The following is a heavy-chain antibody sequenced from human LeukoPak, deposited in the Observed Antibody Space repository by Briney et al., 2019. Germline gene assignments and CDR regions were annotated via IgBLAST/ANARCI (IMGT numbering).Heavy chain of an antibody. CDR3: ARTQSYGSGSYYNVFPYYYYGMDV. CDR2: IIPIFGTA. D-gene: IGHD3-10*01. J-gene: IGHJ6*02. CDR1: GGTFSSYA. V-gene: IGHV1-69*13. Sequence: SVKLSCKASGGTFSSYAISWVRQAPGQGLEWMGGIIPIFGTANYAQKFQRRVTITADESTSTAYMELSSLRSEDTAVYYCARTQSYGSGSYYNVFPYYYYGMDVWGQGTRVSLSS.